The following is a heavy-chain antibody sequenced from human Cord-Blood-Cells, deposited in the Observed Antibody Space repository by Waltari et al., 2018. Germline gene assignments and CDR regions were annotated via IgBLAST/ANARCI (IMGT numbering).Heavy chain of an antibody. D-gene: IGHD5-18*01. J-gene: IGHJ6*03. V-gene: IGHV4-34*01. CDR3: ARGLADTAMVSYYYYYMDV. Sequence: QVQLQQWGAGLLKPSETLSLTCAVYGGSFSGYYWRWIRQPPGKGLEWIGEINHSGSTNYNPSLKSRVTISVDTSKNQFSLKLSSVTAADTAVYYCARGLADTAMVSYYYYYMDVWGKGTTVTVSS. CDR2: INHSGST. CDR1: GGSFSGYY.